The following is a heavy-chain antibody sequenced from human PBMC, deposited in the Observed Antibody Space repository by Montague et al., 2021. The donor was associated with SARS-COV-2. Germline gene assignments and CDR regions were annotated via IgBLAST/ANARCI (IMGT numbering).Heavy chain of an antibody. CDR1: GGSISSSSYY. CDR2: IYYSGGT. Sequence: SETLSLTCTVSGGSISSSSYYWGWIRQPPGKGLEWIGNIYYSGGTYYNPSLKNRVTISLDTSKNQFSLKVTSVTAADTTVYYCARGGGYYNYGLDVWGPGTTVTVSS. V-gene: IGHV4-39*07. D-gene: IGHD3-22*01. J-gene: IGHJ6*02. CDR3: ARGGGYYNYGLDV.